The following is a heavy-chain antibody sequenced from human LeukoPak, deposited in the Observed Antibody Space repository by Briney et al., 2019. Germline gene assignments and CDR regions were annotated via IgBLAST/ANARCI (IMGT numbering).Heavy chain of an antibody. J-gene: IGHJ4*02. CDR1: GFTFSSYA. Sequence: GSLRLSCAASGFTFSSYAMSWVRQPPGKGLEWIGSIYYNGNTYYNPSLQGRVTISVDTSKNQFSLKVTSVTAADTAVYYCARAFGTYQYYFDYWGQGTLVTVSS. CDR2: IYYNGNT. CDR3: ARAFGTYQYYFDY. D-gene: IGHD1-26*01. V-gene: IGHV4-39*07.